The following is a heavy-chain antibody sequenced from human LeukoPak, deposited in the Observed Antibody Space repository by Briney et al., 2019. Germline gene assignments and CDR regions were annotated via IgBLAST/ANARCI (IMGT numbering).Heavy chain of an antibody. CDR1: GGSISSSSYY. CDR2: IYYSGST. J-gene: IGHJ4*02. CDR3: ARHDDIVVVPAATVAFDY. Sequence: SETLSLTCTVSGGSISSSSYYWGWIRQPPGKGLEWIGSIYYSGSTYYHPSLKSRVTISVDTSKNQFSLKLGSVTAADTAVYYCARHDDIVVVPAATVAFDYWGQGTLVTVSS. V-gene: IGHV4-39*01. D-gene: IGHD2-2*01.